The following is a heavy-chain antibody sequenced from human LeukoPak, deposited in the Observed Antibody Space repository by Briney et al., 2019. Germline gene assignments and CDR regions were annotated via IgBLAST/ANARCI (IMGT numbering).Heavy chain of an antibody. CDR2: ISSSSSYI. Sequence: GGSLRLSCAASGFTFSSYSMNWVRQAPGKGLEWVSSISSSSSYIYYADSVKGRFTISRDNAKNSLYLQMNSLRAEDTAVYYCASITMVRGVTHMGPYYYYYYMDVWGKGTTVTVSS. CDR1: GFTFSSYS. V-gene: IGHV3-21*01. J-gene: IGHJ6*03. CDR3: ASITMVRGVTHMGPYYYYYYMDV. D-gene: IGHD3-10*01.